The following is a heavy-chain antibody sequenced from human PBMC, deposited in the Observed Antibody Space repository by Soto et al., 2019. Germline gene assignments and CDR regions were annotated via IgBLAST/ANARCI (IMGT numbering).Heavy chain of an antibody. J-gene: IGHJ4*02. D-gene: IGHD5-12*01. CDR2: IKQDGSEK. Sequence: EVQLVETGGGLVQPGGSLRLSCAASGFTFSSYWMSWVRQAPGKGLEWVANIKQDGSEKYYVDSVKGRFTISRDNAKNSLYLQMNILRAEETAVYYGARHRSGYDFYYFDSWGQGTLVTVSS. CDR1: GFTFSSYW. CDR3: ARHRSGYDFYYFDS. V-gene: IGHV3-7*01.